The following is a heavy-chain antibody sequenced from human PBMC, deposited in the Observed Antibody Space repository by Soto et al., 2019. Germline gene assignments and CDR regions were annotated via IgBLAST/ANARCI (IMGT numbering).Heavy chain of an antibody. CDR2: IYYSGST. Sequence: QVQLQESGPGLVKPSETLSLTCTVSGGSISSYYWSWIRQLPGKGLEWIGYIYYSGSTNYNPSLKSRVTISVDTSKNQFSLKLSSVTAADTAVYYCARQSVGPYGSGSYFDYWGQGTLVTVSS. V-gene: IGHV4-59*08. J-gene: IGHJ4*02. D-gene: IGHD3-10*01. CDR1: GGSISSYY. CDR3: ARQSVGPYGSGSYFDY.